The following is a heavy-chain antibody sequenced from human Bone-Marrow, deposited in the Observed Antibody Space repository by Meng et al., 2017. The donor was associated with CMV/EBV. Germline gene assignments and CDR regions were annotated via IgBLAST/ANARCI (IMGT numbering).Heavy chain of an antibody. CDR3: ARVIRVVTLYSFDF. D-gene: IGHD4-23*01. Sequence: GSLRLSCTVSGYSISSGYYWGWIRQPPGTGLEWIWSICHSGSTYYNPSLKSLVTISVDTSANQFSLKLSSVTVADTAVYYCARVIRVVTLYSFDFWGQGTLVTVSS. CDR1: GYSISSGYY. V-gene: IGHV4-38-2*02. J-gene: IGHJ4*02. CDR2: ICHSGST.